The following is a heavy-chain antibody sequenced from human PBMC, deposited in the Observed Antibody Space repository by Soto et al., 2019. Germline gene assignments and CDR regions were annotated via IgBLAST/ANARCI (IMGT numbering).Heavy chain of an antibody. CDR2: INHSGST. CDR3: AITVAPSRTTGVFDI. V-gene: IGHV4-34*01. Sequence: SETLSLTCAVYGGSFSGYYWSWIRQPPGKGLEWIGEINHSGSTNYNPSLKSRVTISVDTSKNQFSLKLSSVTAADTAVYYCAITVAPSRTTGVFDIWGQGTLVTVSS. CDR1: GGSFSGYY. D-gene: IGHD4-17*01. J-gene: IGHJ3*02.